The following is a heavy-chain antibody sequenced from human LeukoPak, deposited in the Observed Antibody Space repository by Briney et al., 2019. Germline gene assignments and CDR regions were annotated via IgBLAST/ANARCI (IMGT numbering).Heavy chain of an antibody. CDR3: ARGLMYYYDSSGYEYYFDY. Sequence: GESLKISCKGSGYSFTSCWIGWVRQMPGKGLEWMGIIYPGDSDTRYSPSFQGQVTISADKSISTAYLQWSSLKASDTAMYYCARGLMYYYDSSGYEYYFDYWGQGTLVTVSS. CDR1: GYSFTSCW. V-gene: IGHV5-51*01. D-gene: IGHD3-22*01. CDR2: IYPGDSDT. J-gene: IGHJ4*02.